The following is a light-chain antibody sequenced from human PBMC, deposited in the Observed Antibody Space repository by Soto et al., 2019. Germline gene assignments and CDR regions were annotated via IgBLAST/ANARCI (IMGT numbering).Light chain of an antibody. Sequence: QSVLTQPPSVSGAPGQRVTISCTGSSSNIGGSYEVHWYQQLPGRAPKLLIYGNNNRPSGVPDRFSGSKSGTSGSLAITGLQAEDEADYYCQSYDSSLSGYVFGTGTKVTVL. CDR1: SSNIGGSYE. CDR3: QSYDSSLSGYV. V-gene: IGLV1-40*01. CDR2: GNN. J-gene: IGLJ1*01.